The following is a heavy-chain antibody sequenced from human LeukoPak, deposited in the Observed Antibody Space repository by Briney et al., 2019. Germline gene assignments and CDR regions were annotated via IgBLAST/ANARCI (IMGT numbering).Heavy chain of an antibody. V-gene: IGHV1-2*02. Sequence: GASVKVSCKASGYTFTGYYMHWVRHAPGQGLEWMGWIDPNSGGTNYAQKFQGRVTMTGDTSISTAYMELSRLRSDDTAVYYCARQSGWDAFDIWGQGTMVTVSS. CDR1: GYTFTGYY. D-gene: IGHD6-19*01. CDR3: ARQSGWDAFDI. J-gene: IGHJ3*02. CDR2: IDPNSGGT.